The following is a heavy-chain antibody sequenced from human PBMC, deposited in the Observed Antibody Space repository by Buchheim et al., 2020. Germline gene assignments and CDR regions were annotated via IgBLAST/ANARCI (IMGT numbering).Heavy chain of an antibody. Sequence: QVQLVESGGGVVQPGRSLRLSCAASGFTFSSHGMHWVRQAPGKGLEWVAVISYDGSNKYSADSVKGRFTISRDNSKNTLYLQMNSLRAEDTAVYYCAKGGGGGYYYGMDVWGQGTT. CDR3: AKGGGGGYYYGMDV. V-gene: IGHV3-30*18. D-gene: IGHD3-16*01. J-gene: IGHJ6*02. CDR2: ISYDGSNK. CDR1: GFTFSSHG.